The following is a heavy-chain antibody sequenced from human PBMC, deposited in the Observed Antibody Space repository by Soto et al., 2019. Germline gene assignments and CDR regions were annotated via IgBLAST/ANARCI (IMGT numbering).Heavy chain of an antibody. Sequence: SETLSLTCTVSGGSISSYYWSWIRQPPGKGLEWIGYIYYSGSTNYNPSLKSRVTISVDTSKNQFSLKLSSVTAADTAVYYCARHEGRRVEFDYWGQGTLVTVSS. V-gene: IGHV4-59*08. CDR3: ARHEGRRVEFDY. CDR1: GGSISSYY. CDR2: IYYSGST. J-gene: IGHJ4*02.